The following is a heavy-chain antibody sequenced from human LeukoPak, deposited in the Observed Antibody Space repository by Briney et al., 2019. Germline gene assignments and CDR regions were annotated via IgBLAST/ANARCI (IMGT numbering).Heavy chain of an antibody. Sequence: GRSLRLSCAASGFTFSSYGMHWVRQAPGKGLEWVAVISYDGSNKYYADSVKARFTISRDNSKNTLYLQMNSLRAEDTAVYYCAKDSSVPGYSGYGSGFDYWGQGTLVTVSS. J-gene: IGHJ4*02. D-gene: IGHD5-12*01. CDR1: GFTFSSYG. CDR3: AKDSSVPGYSGYGSGFDY. CDR2: ISYDGSNK. V-gene: IGHV3-30*18.